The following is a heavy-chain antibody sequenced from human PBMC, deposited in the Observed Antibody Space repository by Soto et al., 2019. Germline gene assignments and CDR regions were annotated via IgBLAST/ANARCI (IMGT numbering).Heavy chain of an antibody. D-gene: IGHD5-12*01. Sequence: GGSLRLSCAASGFTFSSYSMNWVRQAPGKGLEWVSYISSSSSTIYYADSVKGRFTISRDNAKNSLYLQMNSLRDEDTAVYYCARDLRWLQLPYYFDYWGQGTLVTVSS. V-gene: IGHV3-48*02. CDR2: ISSSSSTI. CDR3: ARDLRWLQLPYYFDY. CDR1: GFTFSSYS. J-gene: IGHJ4*02.